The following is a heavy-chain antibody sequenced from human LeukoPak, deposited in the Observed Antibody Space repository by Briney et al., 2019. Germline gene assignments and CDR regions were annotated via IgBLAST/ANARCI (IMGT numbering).Heavy chain of an antibody. CDR1: GFTFSSYW. J-gene: IGHJ6*03. Sequence: GGSLRLSCAASGFTFSSYWMSWVRQAPGKGLEWVANIKQDGSEKYYVDSVKGRFTISRDNAKNSLYLQMNSLRAEDTAVYYCARDAGTHYYYYYMDVWGKGTTVTVSS. V-gene: IGHV3-7*01. CDR3: ARDAGTHYYYYYMDV. D-gene: IGHD3-10*01. CDR2: IKQDGSEK.